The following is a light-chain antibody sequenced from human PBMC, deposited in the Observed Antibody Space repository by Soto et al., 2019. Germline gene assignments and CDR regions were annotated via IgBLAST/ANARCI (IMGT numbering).Light chain of an antibody. Sequence: EIVLTQSPATLSLSPGERATLSCRASQSVSIYLAWYQQKPDQAPRLLIYDASNRATGIPARFSGSGSGTDFTLTISSLEPEDFGVYYCQQYGTSPPRTFGQGTKVDI. CDR1: QSVSIY. J-gene: IGKJ1*01. V-gene: IGKV3-11*01. CDR3: QQYGTSPPRT. CDR2: DAS.